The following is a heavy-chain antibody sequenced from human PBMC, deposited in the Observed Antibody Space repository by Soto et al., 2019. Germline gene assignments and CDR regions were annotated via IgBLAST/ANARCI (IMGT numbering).Heavy chain of an antibody. D-gene: IGHD5-12*01. CDR1: GGSISSYY. V-gene: IGHV4-59*01. CDR3: ARGPYYSGYDWRLYYYFDY. Sequence: SETLSLTCTVSGGSISSYYWSWIRQPPGKGLEWIGYIYYSGSTNYNPSLKSRVTISVDTSKNQFSLKLSSVTAADTAVYYCARGPYYSGYDWRLYYYFDYWGQGTLVTVSS. J-gene: IGHJ4*02. CDR2: IYYSGST.